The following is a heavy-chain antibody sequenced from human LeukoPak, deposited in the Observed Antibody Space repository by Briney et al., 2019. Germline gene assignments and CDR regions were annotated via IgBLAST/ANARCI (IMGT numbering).Heavy chain of an antibody. Sequence: SETLSLTCSVSGGSINRDTYNWSWIRQPAGKGLEWIGRIYTSGSTNYNPSLKSRVTISVDTSKNQFSLKLSSVTAADTAVYYCARGAAGNGYCSGGSCYGYAFDIWGQGTMVTVSS. D-gene: IGHD2-15*01. CDR3: ARGAAGNGYCSGGSCYGYAFDI. V-gene: IGHV4-61*02. CDR1: GGSINRDTYN. J-gene: IGHJ3*02. CDR2: IYTSGST.